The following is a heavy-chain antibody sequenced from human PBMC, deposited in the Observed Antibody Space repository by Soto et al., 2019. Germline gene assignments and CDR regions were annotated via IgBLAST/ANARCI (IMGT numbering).Heavy chain of an antibody. Sequence: GGSLRLSCAASGFTFSSYSMNWVRQAPGKGLEWVSSISSSSSYIYYADSVKGRFTISRDNAKNSLYLQMNSLRAEDTAVYYCARDGSKRFLEWYYIDEGDAFDIWGQGTMVTVSS. CDR2: ISSSSSYI. D-gene: IGHD3-3*01. CDR1: GFTFSSYS. CDR3: ARDGSKRFLEWYYIDEGDAFDI. V-gene: IGHV3-21*01. J-gene: IGHJ3*02.